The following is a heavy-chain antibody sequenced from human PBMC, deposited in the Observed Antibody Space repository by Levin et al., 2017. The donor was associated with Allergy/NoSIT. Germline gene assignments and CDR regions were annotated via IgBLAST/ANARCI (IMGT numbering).Heavy chain of an antibody. CDR2: VWYDESNK. CDR3: ARESGRLMIITPGAFDV. D-gene: IGHD3-16*01. J-gene: IGHJ3*01. V-gene: IGHV3-33*01. CDR1: GFTFNNYG. Sequence: GGSLRLSCAASGFTFNNYGMHWVRQAPGKGLEWVAVVWYDESNKYYADSVKGRFTISRDNSKNMLYLQMNSLRTEDTAVYYCARESGRLMIITPGAFDVWGQGTLVTVSS.